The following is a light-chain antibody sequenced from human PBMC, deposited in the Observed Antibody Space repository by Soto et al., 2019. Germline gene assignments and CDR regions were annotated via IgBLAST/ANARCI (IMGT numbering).Light chain of an antibody. CDR2: TNN. V-gene: IGLV1-40*01. J-gene: IGLJ1*01. CDR3: QSYDSSLGGYV. Sequence: QSVLTQQSSVSGAPGQRVTISCTGSSSNIGAGYDVHWYQDLPGTAPRLLIYTNNNRPSGVPDRFSASNSGTSASLAIAGLQADDEADYYCQSYDSSLGGYVFGTGTKLTVL. CDR1: SSNIGAGYD.